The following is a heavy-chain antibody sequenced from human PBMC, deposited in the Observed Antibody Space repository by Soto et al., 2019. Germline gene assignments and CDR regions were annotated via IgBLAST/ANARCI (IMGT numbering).Heavy chain of an antibody. CDR3: VRGRYGSEIH. J-gene: IGHJ4*02. Sequence: EVRLVESGGGLVQPGGSLRLSCAAFGFTVSSNYMTWVRLAPGKGLEWVSLVYSGGATHYAASVKGRFTISTHSSLNTLFLQMNSLRTEDTATYYCVRGRYGSEIHWGQGTKVTVSS. CDR1: GFTVSSNY. D-gene: IGHD3-10*01. CDR2: VYSGGAT. V-gene: IGHV3-53*04.